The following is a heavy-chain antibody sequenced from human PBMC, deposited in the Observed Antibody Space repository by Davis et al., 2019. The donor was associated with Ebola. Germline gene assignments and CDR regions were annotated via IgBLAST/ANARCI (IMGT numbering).Heavy chain of an antibody. J-gene: IGHJ4*02. D-gene: IGHD5-24*01. V-gene: IGHV4-34*01. Sequence: SETLSLTCAVYGGSFSGYYWSWIRQPPGKGLEWIGEINHSGSTNYNPSPKSRGTISVDTSKNQFSLKLSSVTAADTAVYYCAMRPRRDGYNYNYWGQGTLVTVSS. CDR2: INHSGST. CDR1: GGSFSGYY. CDR3: AMRPRRDGYNYNY.